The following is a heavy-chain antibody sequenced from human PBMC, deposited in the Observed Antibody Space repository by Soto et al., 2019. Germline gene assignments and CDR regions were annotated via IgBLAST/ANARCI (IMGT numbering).Heavy chain of an antibody. V-gene: IGHV3-33*01. Sequence: GGPLRLSCAASGFTFSSYGMHWVRQAPGKGLEWVAVIWYDGSNKYYADSVKGRFTISRDNSKNTLYLQLNSLRAEDTAVYYCARDRTIFGVVTVYYYYMDVWGKGTTVTVSS. CDR2: IWYDGSNK. J-gene: IGHJ6*03. CDR3: ARDRTIFGVVTVYYYYMDV. D-gene: IGHD3-3*01. CDR1: GFTFSSYG.